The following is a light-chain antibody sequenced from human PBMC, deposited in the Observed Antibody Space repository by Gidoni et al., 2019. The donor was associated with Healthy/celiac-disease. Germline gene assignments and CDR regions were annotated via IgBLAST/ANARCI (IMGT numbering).Light chain of an antibody. J-gene: IGLJ1*01. Sequence: SALTQPASVSGSPGQSITISGTGTSSDVGGYNYVSWYQQHPGNDPKLMIYDVSNRPSGVSNRFSGSKSGNTASLTISGLQSEDEADYYCSSYTSSSTYVFGTGTKFTVL. CDR3: SSYTSSSTYV. CDR1: SSDVGGYNY. V-gene: IGLV2-14*01. CDR2: DVS.